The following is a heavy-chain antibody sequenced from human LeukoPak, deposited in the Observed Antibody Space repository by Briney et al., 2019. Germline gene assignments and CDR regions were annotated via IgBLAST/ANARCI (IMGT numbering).Heavy chain of an antibody. CDR2: ISAYNGNT. CDR1: GYTFTSYG. D-gene: IGHD3-3*01. Sequence: ASVKVSCKASGYTFTSYGISWARQAPGQGLEWMGWISAYNGNTNYAQKLQGRVTMTTDTSTSTAYMELRSLRSDDTAVYYCARVRGDDFWSGYLGYYYYGMDVWGQGTTVTVSS. J-gene: IGHJ6*02. CDR3: ARVRGDDFWSGYLGYYYYGMDV. V-gene: IGHV1-18*01.